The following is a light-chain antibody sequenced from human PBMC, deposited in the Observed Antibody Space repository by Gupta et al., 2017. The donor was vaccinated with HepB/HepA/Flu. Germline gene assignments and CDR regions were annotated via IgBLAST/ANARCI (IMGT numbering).Light chain of an antibody. CDR3: QQYGPAPPYT. V-gene: IGKV3-20*01. J-gene: IGKJ2*01. CDR2: GAS. CDR1: QSVSGTY. Sequence: IVLTQSPGTLSLSPGERATLSCRASQSVSGTYLAWYQQKSGQAPRLLIYGASTRATGVPDKFSGSGSVTDFTLTITRLEPEDFAVYYCQQYGPAPPYTFGQETKLEIK.